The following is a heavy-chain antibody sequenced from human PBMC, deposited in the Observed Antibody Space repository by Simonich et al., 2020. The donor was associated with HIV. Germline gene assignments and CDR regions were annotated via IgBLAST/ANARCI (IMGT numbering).Heavy chain of an antibody. J-gene: IGHJ6*02. Sequence: EVQLVESGGGLVQPGGSLRLSCAASGFTFSSYWMHWVRQAPGKVLVWVSRINRDGSSTSYADSVKGRFTISRDNAKNTLYLQMNSLRAEDTAVYYCARWGGATTVYYYGMDVWGQGTTVTVSS. V-gene: IGHV3-74*01. D-gene: IGHD1-26*01. CDR3: ARWGGATTVYYYGMDV. CDR1: GFTFSSYW. CDR2: INRDGSST.